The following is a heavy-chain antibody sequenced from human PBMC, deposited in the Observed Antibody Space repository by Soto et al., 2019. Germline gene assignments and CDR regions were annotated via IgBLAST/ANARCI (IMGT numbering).Heavy chain of an antibody. CDR2: INAGNGNT. CDR1: GYTFTSYA. Sequence: ASVKVSCKASGYTFTSYAMHWVRQAPGQRLEWMGWINAGNGNTKYSQKFQGRVTITRDTSASTAYMELSSLRSEDTAVYYCARVYYDSSGYCSFADYWGQGTLVTVSS. D-gene: IGHD3-22*01. J-gene: IGHJ4*02. CDR3: ARVYYDSSGYCSFADY. V-gene: IGHV1-3*01.